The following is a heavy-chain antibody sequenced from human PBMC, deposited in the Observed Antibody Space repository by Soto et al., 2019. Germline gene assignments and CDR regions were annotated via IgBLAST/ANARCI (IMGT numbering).Heavy chain of an antibody. CDR2: IYYIGST. Sequence: QVQLQESGPGLVKPSQTLSLTCTVSGGSISSGDYYWSWIRQPPGKGLEWIGYIYYIGSTYYNPSLKSRVTISVDTSKNQFSLKLSSVTAADTAVYYCARVTVELRFLEWSPFDYWGQGTLVTVSS. CDR1: GGSISSGDYY. J-gene: IGHJ4*02. V-gene: IGHV4-30-4*01. D-gene: IGHD3-3*01. CDR3: ARVTVELRFLEWSPFDY.